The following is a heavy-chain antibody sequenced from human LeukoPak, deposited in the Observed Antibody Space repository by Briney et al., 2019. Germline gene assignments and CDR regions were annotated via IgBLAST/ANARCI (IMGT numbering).Heavy chain of an antibody. Sequence: PGGSLRLSCAASGFTFSYHWMTWVRQAPGKGLEWVANIKNDGAVKNYVDSVKGRFTISRDNAKNSLYLQMNSLRAEDTAVYYCGKDSYSKGDFWGQGVLVTVSS. V-gene: IGHV3-7*01. CDR1: GFTFSYHW. J-gene: IGHJ4*02. CDR2: IKNDGAVK. D-gene: IGHD6-13*01. CDR3: GKDSYSKGDF.